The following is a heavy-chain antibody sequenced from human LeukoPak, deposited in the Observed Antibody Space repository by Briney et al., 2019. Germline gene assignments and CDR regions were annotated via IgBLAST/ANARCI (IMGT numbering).Heavy chain of an antibody. J-gene: IGHJ6*03. CDR2: IHYTGTT. CDR3: ARTGGSFYFYYYMDV. CDR1: GGSIRSSSYN. V-gene: IGHV4-39*07. Sequence: PSETLSLTCTVSGGSIRSSSYNWGWIRQPPGKGPEWIGTIHYTGTTFYNPSHKSRVTISVDTSKNHFSLKLSSVTAADTAVYYCARTGGSFYFYYYMDVWGKGTTVTVSS. D-gene: IGHD1-26*01.